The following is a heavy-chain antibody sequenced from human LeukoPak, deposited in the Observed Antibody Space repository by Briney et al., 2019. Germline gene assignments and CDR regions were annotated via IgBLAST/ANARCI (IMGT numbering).Heavy chain of an antibody. V-gene: IGHV1-69*06. CDR1: GGTFSSYA. Sequence: SVKVSCKASGGTFSSYAISWVRQAPGQGLEWMGGILPIFGTANYAQKFQGRVTITADKSTSTAYMELSSLRSEDTAVYYCARVGYCSSTSCQPGDYWGQGTLVTVSS. J-gene: IGHJ4*02. CDR3: ARVGYCSSTSCQPGDY. D-gene: IGHD2-2*01. CDR2: ILPIFGTA.